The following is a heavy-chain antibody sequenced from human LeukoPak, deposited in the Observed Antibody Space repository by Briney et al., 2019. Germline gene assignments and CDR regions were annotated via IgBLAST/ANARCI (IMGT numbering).Heavy chain of an antibody. CDR1: GFTFSRYS. J-gene: IGHJ6*03. Sequence: GGSLRLSCAASGFTFSRYSMNWVRQAPGKGLEWVSSISSGSTWIYYADSLKGRFTISRDNAKNSLYLQMNSLRVEDTAVYYCARVGDYYYMDVWGKGTTVTVSS. CDR2: ISSGSTWI. V-gene: IGHV3-21*01. CDR3: ARVGDYYYMDV.